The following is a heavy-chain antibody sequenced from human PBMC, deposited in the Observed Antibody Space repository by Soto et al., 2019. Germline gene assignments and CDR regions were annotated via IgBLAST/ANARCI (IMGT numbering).Heavy chain of an antibody. CDR3: ARGGRLITIFGVARRTFDY. J-gene: IGHJ4*02. V-gene: IGHV1-8*01. CDR2: MNPNSGNT. D-gene: IGHD3-3*01. CDR1: GYTFTSYD. Sequence: ASVKVSCKASGYTFTSYDINWVRQATGQGLEWMGWMNPNSGNTGYAQKFQGRVTMTRNTSISTAYMELSSLRSEDTAVYYCARGGRLITIFGVARRTFDYRAQRTPVTGSS.